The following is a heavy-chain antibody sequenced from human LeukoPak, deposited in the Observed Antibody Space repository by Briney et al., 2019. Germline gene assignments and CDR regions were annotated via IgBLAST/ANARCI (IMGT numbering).Heavy chain of an antibody. V-gene: IGHV3-74*01. Sequence: GGSLRLSCAASGFPFSSYGMHWVRQAPGKGLVWVSRINSDGINTSYADSVKGRFTISRDNAKNTLNLQMNSLRAEDTAVYYCARDLGQYYDTSDNWFDPWGQGTLVTVSS. D-gene: IGHD3-22*01. CDR1: GFPFSSYG. CDR2: INSDGINT. CDR3: ARDLGQYYDTSDNWFDP. J-gene: IGHJ5*02.